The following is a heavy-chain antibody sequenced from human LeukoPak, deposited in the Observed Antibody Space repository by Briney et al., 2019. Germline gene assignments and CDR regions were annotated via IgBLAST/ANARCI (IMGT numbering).Heavy chain of an antibody. V-gene: IGHV4-39*07. D-gene: IGHD1-7*01. CDR1: GGSISSSSYY. CDR2: IYYSGST. J-gene: IGHJ5*02. CDR3: ARGLSSWNYRWFDP. Sequence: SETLSLTCTVSGGSISSSSYYWGWIRQPPGKGLEWIGSIYYSGSTYYNPSLKSRVTISVDTSKNQFSLKLSSVTAADTAVYFCARGLSSWNYRWFDPWGQGTLVTVSS.